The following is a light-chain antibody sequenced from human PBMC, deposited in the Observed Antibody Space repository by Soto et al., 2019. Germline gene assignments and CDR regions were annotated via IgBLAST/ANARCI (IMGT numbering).Light chain of an antibody. Sequence: EIVFTQSACTLSLSPGDRATLSCRASQSVSTSYLAWYQQKPGQAPRLLIYGASSRATGIPDRFSGSGSGTDFTLTISGLEPEDFAVYYCQQYGNSRGTFGQGTKVDNK. J-gene: IGKJ1*01. CDR2: GAS. V-gene: IGKV3-20*01. CDR3: QQYGNSRGT. CDR1: QSVSTSY.